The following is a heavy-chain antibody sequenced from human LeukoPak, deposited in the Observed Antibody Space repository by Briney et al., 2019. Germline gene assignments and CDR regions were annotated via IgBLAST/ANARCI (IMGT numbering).Heavy chain of an antibody. CDR3: ARIKSGIDF. J-gene: IGHJ6*02. V-gene: IGHV3-9*01. Sequence: GRSLRLSCAASGFTFDDYAMHWVRHAPGKGLEWVSGISWNSGSIGYADSVKGRFTISRDNAKNSLYLQMNSLRAEDTAVYYCARIKSGIDFWGQGTTVTVSS. CDR2: ISWNSGSI. CDR1: GFTFDDYA. D-gene: IGHD1-26*01.